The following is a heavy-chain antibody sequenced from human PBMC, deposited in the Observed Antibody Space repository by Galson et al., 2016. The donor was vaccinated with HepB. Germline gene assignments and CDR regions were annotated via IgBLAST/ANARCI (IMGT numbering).Heavy chain of an antibody. V-gene: IGHV1-2*02. Sequence: SVKVSCKASGYRFTGYYIHWVRQAPGQGLEWLGWINPNSGDTDYAQSLQDRVTVTRATSIRTASLALSRLTSDDTAVYYCARGGDFWSGYFFQDWGQGTPVSVIS. CDR1: GYRFTGYY. CDR2: INPNSGDT. J-gene: IGHJ1*01. CDR3: ARGGDFWSGYFFQD. D-gene: IGHD3-3*01.